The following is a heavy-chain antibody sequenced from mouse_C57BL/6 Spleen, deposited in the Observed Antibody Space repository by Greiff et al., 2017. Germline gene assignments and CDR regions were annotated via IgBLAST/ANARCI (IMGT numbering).Heavy chain of an antibody. D-gene: IGHD2-12*01. CDR1: GYTFTDYY. Sequence: VQLQQSGAELVKPGASVKISCKASGYTFTDYYINWVKQRPGQGLEWIGKIGPGSGSTYYNEKFKGKATLTADKSSSTAYMQLSSLTSEDSAVYYCARYHYSGYDYAMDYWGQGTSVTVSS. J-gene: IGHJ4*01. CDR3: ARYHYSGYDYAMDY. V-gene: IGHV1-77*01. CDR2: IGPGSGST.